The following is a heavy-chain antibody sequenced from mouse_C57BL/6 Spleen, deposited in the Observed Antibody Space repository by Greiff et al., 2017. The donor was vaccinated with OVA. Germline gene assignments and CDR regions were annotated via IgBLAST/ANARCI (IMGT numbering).Heavy chain of an antibody. D-gene: IGHD2-5*01. CDR1: GFTFSSYA. V-gene: IGHV5-4*01. Sequence: EVQRVESGGGLVKPGGSLKLSCAASGFTFSSYAMSWVRQTPEKRLEWVATISDGGSYTYYPDNVKGRFTISRDNAKNNLYLQMSHLKSEDTAMYYCARDPYSNFYYFDYWGQGTTLTVSS. CDR3: ARDPYSNFYYFDY. J-gene: IGHJ2*01. CDR2: ISDGGSYT.